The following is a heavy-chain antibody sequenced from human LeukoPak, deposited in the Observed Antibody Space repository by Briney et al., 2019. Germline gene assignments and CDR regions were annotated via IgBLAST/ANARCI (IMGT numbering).Heavy chain of an antibody. CDR1: GFTFSSYA. CDR3: ARHDYGDHARFTAFDI. D-gene: IGHD4-17*01. J-gene: IGHJ3*02. CDR2: ISGSGGST. V-gene: IGHV3-23*01. Sequence: GGSLRLSCAASGFTFSSYAMSWVRPAPGKGLEWVSAISGSGGSTYYAHSVKGRFTISRDNAKNSLYLQMNSLRAEDTAVYYCARHDYGDHARFTAFDIWGQGTMVTVSS.